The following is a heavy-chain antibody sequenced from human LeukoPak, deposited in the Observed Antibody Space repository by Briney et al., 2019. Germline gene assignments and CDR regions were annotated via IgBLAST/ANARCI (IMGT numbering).Heavy chain of an antibody. V-gene: IGHV4-39*01. CDR1: GGSISTSNYY. D-gene: IGHD3-9*01. Sequence: SETLSLTCTVSGGSISTSNYYWGWIRQPPGKGLEWIGSIYYSGSTYYNPSLKSRVTISVDTSKNQFSLKLSSVTAADTAVYYCARHDPYYDILTGYQTPYYFDYWGQGTLVTVSS. CDR3: ARHDPYYDILTGYQTPYYFDY. CDR2: IYYSGST. J-gene: IGHJ4*02.